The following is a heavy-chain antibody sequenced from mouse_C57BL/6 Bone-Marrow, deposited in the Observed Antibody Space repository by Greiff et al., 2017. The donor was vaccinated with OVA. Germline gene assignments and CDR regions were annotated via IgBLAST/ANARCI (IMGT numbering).Heavy chain of an antibody. J-gene: IGHJ2*01. CDR1: GFTFSSYA. V-gene: IGHV5-4*01. CDR2: ISDGGSYT. Sequence: DVKLVESGGGLVKPGGSLKLSCAASGFTFSSYAMSWVRQTPEKRLEWVATISDGGSYTYYPDNVKGRFTISRDNAKNNLYLQMSHLKSEDTAMYYCARDWLPLYYFDYWGQGTTLTVSS. D-gene: IGHD2-2*01. CDR3: ARDWLPLYYFDY.